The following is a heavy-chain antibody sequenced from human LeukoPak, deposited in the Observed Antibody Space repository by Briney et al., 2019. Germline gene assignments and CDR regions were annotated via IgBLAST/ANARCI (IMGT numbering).Heavy chain of an antibody. D-gene: IGHD3-9*01. CDR3: ASDILTGYLLYYYYGMDV. Sequence: GGSLRLSCAASGFTFSDYSMSWIRQAPGKGLEWVSYIRSSGNTIYYADSVKGRFTISRDNAKNSLYLQMNSLRAEDTAVYYCASDILTGYLLYYYYGMDVWGQGTTVTVSS. V-gene: IGHV3-11*04. CDR2: IRSSGNTI. J-gene: IGHJ6*02. CDR1: GFTFSDYS.